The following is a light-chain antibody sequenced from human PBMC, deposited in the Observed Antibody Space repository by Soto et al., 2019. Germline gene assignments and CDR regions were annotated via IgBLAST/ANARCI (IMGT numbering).Light chain of an antibody. CDR1: SSDVGGYNY. CDR3: SSYAGSKTLV. J-gene: IGLJ2*01. V-gene: IGLV2-11*01. Sequence: QSALTQPRSVSGSPGQSVTISCTGTSSDVGGYNYVSWYQQHPGKAPKFMIYDVSKRPSGVPDRFSGSKSGNTASLTISGLQAEDEADYYCSSYAGSKTLVFGGGTQLTVL. CDR2: DVS.